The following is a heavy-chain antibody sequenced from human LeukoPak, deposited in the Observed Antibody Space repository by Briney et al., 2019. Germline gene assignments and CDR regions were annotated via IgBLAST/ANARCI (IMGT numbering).Heavy chain of an antibody. Sequence: PGGSLRLSCAASGFTFSSYGMHWVRQAPGKGLEWVSDISSSGVNTFYPDSVKGRFTISRDDSKNTLYLQMNGLRAEDTAVYYCARDQYTSGCPDYWGQGTLVTVSS. V-gene: IGHV3-23*01. CDR1: GFTFSSYG. J-gene: IGHJ4*02. CDR3: ARDQYTSGCPDY. CDR2: ISSSGVNT. D-gene: IGHD6-19*01.